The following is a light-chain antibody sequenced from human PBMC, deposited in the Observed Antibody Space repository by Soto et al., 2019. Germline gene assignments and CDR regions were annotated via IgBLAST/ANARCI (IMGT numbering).Light chain of an antibody. Sequence: ESVLTQSQGTLSVSPGERVTLSCRASQTFGRTYLAWYHQKPGQSPRLLIYDASSRATGIPDRFSGSGSGTDFSLTISRLEPEDYEVYHCQQFGTSPLYTFGQGPKVEIK. J-gene: IGKJ2*01. V-gene: IGKV3-20*01. CDR2: DAS. CDR3: QQFGTSPLYT. CDR1: QTFGRTY.